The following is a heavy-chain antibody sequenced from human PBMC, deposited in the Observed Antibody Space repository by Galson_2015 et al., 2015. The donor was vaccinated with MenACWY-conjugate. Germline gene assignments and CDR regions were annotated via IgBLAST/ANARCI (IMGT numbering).Heavy chain of an antibody. CDR1: GYSFTSYW. D-gene: IGHD5-18*01. CDR2: VYPGDSET. V-gene: IGHV5-51*04. J-gene: IGHJ3*02. CDR3: ARGGFTYGDAFDI. Sequence: QSGAEVKKPGESLKISCKGSGYSFTSYWIGRVRQMPGKGLEWMGIVYPGDSETRYSPSFQGQVTISADKPISTAYLQWSSLKASDTAMYYCARGGFTYGDAFDIWGQGTMVTVSS.